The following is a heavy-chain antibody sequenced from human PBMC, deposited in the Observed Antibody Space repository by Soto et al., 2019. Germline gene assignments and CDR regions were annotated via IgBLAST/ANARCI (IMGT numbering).Heavy chain of an antibody. CDR3: ASGGRGSSKLNYYYYMDV. CDR1: GGTFSSYT. CDR2: IIPILGIA. Sequence: SVKVSCKASGGTFSSYTISWVRQAPGQGLEWMGRIIPILGIANYAQKFQGRVTITADKSTSTAYMELSSLRSEDTAVYYCASGGRGSSKLNYYYYMDVWGKGTKVTVSS. D-gene: IGHD6-6*01. J-gene: IGHJ6*03. V-gene: IGHV1-69*02.